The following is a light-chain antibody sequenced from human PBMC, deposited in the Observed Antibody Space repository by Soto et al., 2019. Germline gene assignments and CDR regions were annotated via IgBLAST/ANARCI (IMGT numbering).Light chain of an antibody. J-gene: IGKJ2*01. CDR1: QSIGGW. CDR2: DAS. CDR3: QHYHSYPYT. V-gene: IGKV1-5*01. Sequence: DIQMTQSPSTLSASVGDRVTITCRASQSIGGWLAWYQQRPGKAPRLLIYDASSVESGVPSRFSGSRSGTTFTPAISSLQPEDFATYYCQHYHSYPYTFGQGTKLEIK.